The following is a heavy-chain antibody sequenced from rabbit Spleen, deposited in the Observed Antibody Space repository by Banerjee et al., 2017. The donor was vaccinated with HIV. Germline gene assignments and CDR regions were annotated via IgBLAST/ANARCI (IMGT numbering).Heavy chain of an antibody. J-gene: IGHJ6*01. CDR2: IEVGSSDFA. CDR1: GIDFSNYNF. Sequence: QQLVESGGGLVKPGASLTLTCKASGIDFSNYNFMCWVRQAPGKGLEWIACIEVGSSDFAYYASWAKGRFTISKTSSTTVTLQVTRLTAADTATYFCARDTSSSFSSYGMDLWGPGTLVTVS. D-gene: IGHD1-1*01. CDR3: ARDTSSSFSSYGMDL. V-gene: IGHV1S40*01.